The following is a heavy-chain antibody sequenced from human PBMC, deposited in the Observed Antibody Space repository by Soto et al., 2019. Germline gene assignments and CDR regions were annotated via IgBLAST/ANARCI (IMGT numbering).Heavy chain of an antibody. V-gene: IGHV3-30-3*01. Sequence: QVQLVESGGGVVQPGRSLRLSCAASGFTFSSYAMHWVRQAPGKGLEWVAVISYDGSNKYYADSVKGRFTIYRDNSKNTLYLQMNSLRAEDTAVYYCARDHLFYSRDYFEQFDYWGQGTLVTVSS. CDR1: GFTFSSYA. D-gene: IGHD3-10*01. J-gene: IGHJ4*02. CDR2: ISYDGSNK. CDR3: ARDHLFYSRDYFEQFDY.